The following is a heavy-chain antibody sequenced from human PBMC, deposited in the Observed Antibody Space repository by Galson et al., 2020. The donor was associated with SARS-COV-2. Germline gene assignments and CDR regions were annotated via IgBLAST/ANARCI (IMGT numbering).Heavy chain of an antibody. CDR1: GFTFSSYA. Sequence: GESLKISCAASGFTFSSYAMSWVRQAPGKGLEWVSAISGSGGSTYYADSVKGRFTISRDNSKNTLYLQMNSLRAKDTAVYYCAKDPIGDVLLWFGDVEESMDVWGQGTTVTVSS. J-gene: IGHJ6*02. D-gene: IGHD3-10*01. V-gene: IGHV3-23*01. CDR2: ISGSGGST. CDR3: AKDPIGDVLLWFGDVEESMDV.